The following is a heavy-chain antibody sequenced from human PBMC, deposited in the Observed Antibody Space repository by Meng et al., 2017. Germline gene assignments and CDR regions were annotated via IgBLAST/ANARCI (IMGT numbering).Heavy chain of an antibody. CDR3: ARVVGDCASCYKGWFDP. J-gene: IGHJ5*02. CDR1: GASLTSGIF. CDR2: ISYSGAT. V-gene: IGHV4-30-4*01. Sequence: QVQLQESGARLVRTSQTLSLTCTVSGASLTSGIFWTWIRQPPGKDLEWIGYISYSGATHYNPSLKSRLTISVDTAKNQFSLSLSSVTAADTAVYYCARVVGDCASCYKGWFDPWGQGTLVTVSS. D-gene: IGHD2-2*02.